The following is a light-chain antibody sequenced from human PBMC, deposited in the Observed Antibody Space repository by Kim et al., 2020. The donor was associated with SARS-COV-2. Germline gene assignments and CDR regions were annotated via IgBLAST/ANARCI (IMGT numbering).Light chain of an antibody. V-gene: IGKV1-5*01. CDR2: DAS. J-gene: IGKJ1*01. Sequence: ASVGDRVTITCRASQSISNWLAWYQQKPGKTPKVLVRDASTLESGVPSRFSGSGSGTEFTLTIRSLQPDDFATYYCQQYETDLWTFGQGTKVDIK. CDR1: QSISNW. CDR3: QQYETDLWT.